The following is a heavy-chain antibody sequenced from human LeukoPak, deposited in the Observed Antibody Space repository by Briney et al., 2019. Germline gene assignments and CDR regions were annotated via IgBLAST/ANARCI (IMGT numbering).Heavy chain of an antibody. Sequence: GGSLRLSCAASGFTFSSYWMHWVRQAPGKGLVWVSRINSDGSSTSYADSVKGRFTISRDNAKNTLYLQMNSLRAEDTAVYYCARGGYDPHHLYYYYGMDVWGKGTTVTVST. V-gene: IGHV3-74*01. CDR2: INSDGSST. J-gene: IGHJ6*04. D-gene: IGHD5-12*01. CDR1: GFTFSSYW. CDR3: ARGGYDPHHLYYYYGMDV.